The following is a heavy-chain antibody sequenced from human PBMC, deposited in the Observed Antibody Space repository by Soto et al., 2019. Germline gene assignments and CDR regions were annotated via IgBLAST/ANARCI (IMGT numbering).Heavy chain of an antibody. CDR2: IKQDGSEK. V-gene: IGHV3-7*01. Sequence: GGSLRLSCAASGFTFSSYWMSWVRQAPGKGLEWVANIKQDGSEKYYVDSVKGRFTISRDNAKNSLYLQMNSLRAEDTAVYYCARGLVDTAMAINNAFDIWGQGTMVTVSS. CDR1: GFTFSSYW. CDR3: ARGLVDTAMAINNAFDI. D-gene: IGHD5-18*01. J-gene: IGHJ3*02.